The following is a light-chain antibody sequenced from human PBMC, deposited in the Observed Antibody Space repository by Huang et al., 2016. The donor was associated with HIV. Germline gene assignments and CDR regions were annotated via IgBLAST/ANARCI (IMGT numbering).Light chain of an antibody. Sequence: DIVMTQSPLSLSVTPGEPASISCRSSQSLLNSNGYNYLDWYFQKPGQSPQFLIYLLSNRASGVPDRFSGSGAGTDFTLKISRVEAEDVGVYYCMHAIESPRTCGQGTKVEIK. J-gene: IGKJ1*01. V-gene: IGKV2-28*01. CDR2: LLS. CDR1: QSLLNSNGYNY. CDR3: MHAIESPRT.